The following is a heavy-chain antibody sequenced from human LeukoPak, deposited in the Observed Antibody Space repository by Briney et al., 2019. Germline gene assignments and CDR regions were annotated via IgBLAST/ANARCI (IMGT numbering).Heavy chain of an antibody. D-gene: IGHD4-17*01. J-gene: IGHJ4*02. Sequence: GGSLRLSCTASGFTFGDYGMSWGRQAPGKGLEWGGFIRSKAYGGTTDYNASVKGRFTISRDNSKSHAYLKMNSLNTEDTAVYYCTRYQDSGDYAFDYWGQGTLVTVSS. CDR3: TRYQDSGDYAFDY. V-gene: IGHV3-49*04. CDR1: GFTFGDYG. CDR2: IRSKAYGGTT.